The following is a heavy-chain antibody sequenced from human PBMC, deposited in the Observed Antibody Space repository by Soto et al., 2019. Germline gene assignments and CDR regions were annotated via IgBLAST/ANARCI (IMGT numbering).Heavy chain of an antibody. CDR2: ISGNKGNT. Sequence: QVQLVQSGTEVQKPGASVKVSCKASGYTFTSYGISWVRQAPGQGLESVGWISGNKGNTNYAQKFQGRVSMTTDTSKSTAYMELRSLRRDDTALYYCARGSYGDISFDYWGQGTLVTVSS. CDR3: ARGSYGDISFDY. J-gene: IGHJ4*02. CDR1: GYTFTSYG. D-gene: IGHD5-12*01. V-gene: IGHV1-18*01.